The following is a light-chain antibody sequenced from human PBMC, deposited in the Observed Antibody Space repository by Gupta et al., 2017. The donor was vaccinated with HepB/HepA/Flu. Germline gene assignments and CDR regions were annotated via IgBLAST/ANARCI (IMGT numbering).Light chain of an antibody. CDR3: QQEHCTPYN. CDR2: WAS. Sequence: EIVMTQSPDSLAVSLGERITIRCKSSQTVFFHSTNKNSLAWYQQKPGQPPKLLIYWASTRESGVPDSFSGRGSGTDFTLTISSLQAEDVAIYYCQQEHCTPYNFGQGTKMEIK. CDR1: QTVFFHSTNKNS. V-gene: IGKV4-1*01. J-gene: IGKJ2*01.